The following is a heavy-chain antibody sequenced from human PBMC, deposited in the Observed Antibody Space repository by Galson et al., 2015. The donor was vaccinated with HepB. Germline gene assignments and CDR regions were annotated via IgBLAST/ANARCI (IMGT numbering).Heavy chain of an antibody. D-gene: IGHD3-10*02. J-gene: IGHJ4*01. CDR3: AKGRVSLSFSMFS. CDR2: ISGSGGSA. CDR1: GFPFSDYA. V-gene: IGHV3-23*01. Sequence: SLRLSCAASGFPFSDYAMIWVRQAPGKGLEWVASISGSGGSAHYADSVKGRFTISRDNSKNTMFLQMNSLRDEDTAIYYCAKGRVSLSFSMFSWGHGALVTVSS.